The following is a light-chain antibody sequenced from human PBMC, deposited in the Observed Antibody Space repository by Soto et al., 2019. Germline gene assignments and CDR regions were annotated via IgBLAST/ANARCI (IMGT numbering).Light chain of an antibody. CDR1: QTVSRN. Sequence: EVVMTQPPATLSVSRGERATLSCRASQTVSRNLAWYQQRPGQAPRLLIYDISNRATGVPARFSGSGSETEFTLTIRSLQSEDFAVYFCHQRKSWPRTFGQGTKVDI. V-gene: IGKV3-15*01. CDR3: HQRKSWPRT. J-gene: IGKJ1*01. CDR2: DIS.